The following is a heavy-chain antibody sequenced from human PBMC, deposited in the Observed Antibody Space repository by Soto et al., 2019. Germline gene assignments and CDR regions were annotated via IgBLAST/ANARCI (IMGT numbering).Heavy chain of an antibody. CDR2: VHSGGDT. D-gene: IGHD5-12*01. V-gene: IGHV4-59*01. CDR3: VRDHWRQFGNTGNKWQYFGFDV. Sequence: QMQLQESGPGLLKPSETLSLTCTVSGDSISGYFWSWIRQSPGKGLEWIGYVHSGGDTAYNPSLKSRVTISVDTSRNRFSLNLRSVTAADAALYYCVRDHWRQFGNTGNKWQYFGFDVWGQGTSVTVSS. J-gene: IGHJ6*02. CDR1: GDSISGYF.